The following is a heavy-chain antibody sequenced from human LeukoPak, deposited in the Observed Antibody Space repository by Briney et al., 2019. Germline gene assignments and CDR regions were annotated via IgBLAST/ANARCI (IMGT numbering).Heavy chain of an antibody. CDR3: ARGKWLVSYYYYMDV. V-gene: IGHV1-8*03. D-gene: IGHD6-19*01. CDR1: GYTFTSYD. Sequence: ASVKVSCKASGYTFTSYDINWVRQATGQGLEWMGWMNPNSGNTGYAQKFQGRVTITRNTSISTAYMELSSLRSEDRVVYYCARGKWLVSYYYYMDVWGKGTTVTVSS. J-gene: IGHJ6*03. CDR2: MNPNSGNT.